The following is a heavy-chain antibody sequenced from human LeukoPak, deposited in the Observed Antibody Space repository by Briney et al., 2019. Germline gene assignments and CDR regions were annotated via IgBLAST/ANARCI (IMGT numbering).Heavy chain of an antibody. CDR3: SLVRVIAEVIPYSFDY. V-gene: IGHV3-9*01. CDR2: ISWNSGSI. D-gene: IGHD3-22*01. J-gene: IGHJ3*01. CDR1: GFTFDLSA. Sequence: PGRSLRLSCSASGFTFDLSAIHLLRQAPGKGLEWVSGISWNSGSIAYADSVKGRFTISRDNAKNSLYLQMNSLRAEDTALYYFSLVRVIAEVIPYSFDYWGQGTMVTVSS.